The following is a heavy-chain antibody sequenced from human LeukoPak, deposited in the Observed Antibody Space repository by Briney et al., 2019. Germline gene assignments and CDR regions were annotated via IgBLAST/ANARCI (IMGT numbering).Heavy chain of an antibody. CDR3: ARKDFSSGSFSY. V-gene: IGHV3-11*04. D-gene: IGHD3-22*01. CDR2: IGLSGSPL. Sequence: GSLRLSCAVPGFPFTRFYMSWIRQAPGKGPEWISYIGLSGSPLDYADSVRGRFTISRDNAKNSLYLEMNSLRAEDTAVYYCARKDFSSGSFSYWGQGTLVTVSS. CDR1: GFPFTRFY. J-gene: IGHJ4*02.